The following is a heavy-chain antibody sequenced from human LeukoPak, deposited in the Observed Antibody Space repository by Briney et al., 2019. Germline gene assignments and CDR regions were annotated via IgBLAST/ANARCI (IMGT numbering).Heavy chain of an antibody. V-gene: IGHV4-39*07. CDR1: GGSISGSSYY. J-gene: IGHJ5*02. CDR3: ATDVIDP. Sequence: SETLSLTCTVSGGSISGSSYYWGWIRQPPGKGLEWIGSIYYSGDTYYNPSLKSRVTISVDTSKNQFSLKLSSVTAADTAMYYCATDVIDPWGQGTLVTVSS. CDR2: IYYSGDT.